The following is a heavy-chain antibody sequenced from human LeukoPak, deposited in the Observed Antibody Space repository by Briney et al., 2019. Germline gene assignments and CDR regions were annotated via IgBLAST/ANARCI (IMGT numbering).Heavy chain of an antibody. CDR1: GGSISSGDYY. J-gene: IGHJ4*02. CDR2: IYYSGST. CDR3: ARDSIRDSSGLDY. Sequence: PSETLSLTCTVSGGSISSGDYYWSWIRQPPGKGLEWIGYIYYSGSTYYNPSLKSRVTISVDTSKNQFSLKLSSVTAADTAVYYCARDSIRDSSGLDYWGQGTLVTVSS. D-gene: IGHD3-22*01. V-gene: IGHV4-30-4*01.